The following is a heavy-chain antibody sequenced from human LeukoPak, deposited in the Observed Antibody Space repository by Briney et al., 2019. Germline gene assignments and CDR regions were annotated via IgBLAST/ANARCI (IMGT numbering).Heavy chain of an antibody. Sequence: ASVKVSCKASGYIFTSYGIIWVRQAPGQGLQWMGWISAHNGNTNYAQKLQGRVTMTTDTSTSTVYMELRGLRSDDTAVYYRARAQTTLLLDYWGQGTLVTVSS. CDR1: GYIFTSYG. CDR2: ISAHNGNT. CDR3: ARAQTTLLLDY. V-gene: IGHV1-18*01. J-gene: IGHJ4*02. D-gene: IGHD4-11*01.